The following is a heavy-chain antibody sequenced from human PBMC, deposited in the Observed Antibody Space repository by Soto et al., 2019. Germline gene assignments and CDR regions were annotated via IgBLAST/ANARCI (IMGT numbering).Heavy chain of an antibody. J-gene: IGHJ4*02. CDR2: IYWDDDK. D-gene: IGHD3-16*01. Sequence: QITLKESGPTLVKPTQTLTLTCTFSGFSLSTSGVAVGWIRQPPGKALEWLALIYWDDDKRFSPSLKSRLSIXXDTSKTQVVLTMTNMDPVDTATYYCAHSDWGIIDYWGQGTLVTVSS. CDR1: GFSLSTSGVA. V-gene: IGHV2-5*02. CDR3: AHSDWGIIDY.